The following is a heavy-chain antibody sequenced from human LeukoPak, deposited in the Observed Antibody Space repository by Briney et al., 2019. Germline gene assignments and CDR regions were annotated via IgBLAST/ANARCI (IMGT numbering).Heavy chain of an antibody. Sequence: GALRLSCVVSGFTFSDRFMDWVRQAPGKGLEWVGLIRSKAYGGAAEYAASVKGRFAISRDDSKSIAYLQMNSLKTEDTAVYYCTRGRRPNIAAAGNAFDIWGQGTMVTVSS. J-gene: IGHJ3*02. CDR3: TRGRRPNIAAAGNAFDI. CDR1: GFTFSDRF. D-gene: IGHD6-13*01. CDR2: IRSKAYGGAA. V-gene: IGHV3-49*04.